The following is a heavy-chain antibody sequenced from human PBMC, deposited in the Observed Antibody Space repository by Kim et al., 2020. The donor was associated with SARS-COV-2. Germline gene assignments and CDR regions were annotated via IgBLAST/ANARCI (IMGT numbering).Heavy chain of an antibody. J-gene: IGHJ4*02. Sequence: GGSLRLSCAASGFTFGDYAMHWVRQAPGKGLEWVSGISWNSGSIGYADSVKGRFTISRDNAKNSLYLQMNSLRAEDTALYYCAKGYYYDSSGYYGYYFDYWGQGTLVTVSS. D-gene: IGHD3-22*01. CDR2: ISWNSGSI. CDR3: AKGYYYDSSGYYGYYFDY. V-gene: IGHV3-9*01. CDR1: GFTFGDYA.